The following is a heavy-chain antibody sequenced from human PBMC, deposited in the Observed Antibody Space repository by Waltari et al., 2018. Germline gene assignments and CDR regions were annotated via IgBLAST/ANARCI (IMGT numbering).Heavy chain of an antibody. V-gene: IGHV4-34*02. CDR1: GGSFSGYH. D-gene: IGHD3-10*01. CDR3: ARGGVPDYYGSGSPYRNWFDP. CDR2: INNGEVT. Sequence: QVQLKQWGAGTLKPSDTLSLTCGVYGGSFSGYHWTWVRQSPGKGLEWIGEINNGEVTNYSRCLKSRVTISVDASKNQVSLFVRSVTAADTAVYYCARGGVPDYYGSGSPYRNWFDPWGQGTLVTVSS. J-gene: IGHJ5*02.